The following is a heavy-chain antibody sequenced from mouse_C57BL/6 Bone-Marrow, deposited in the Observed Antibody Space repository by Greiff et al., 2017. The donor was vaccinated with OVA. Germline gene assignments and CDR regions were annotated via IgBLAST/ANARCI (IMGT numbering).Heavy chain of an antibody. CDR1: GYAFSSYW. Sequence: VQLQQSGAELVKPGASVKISCKASGYAFSSYWMNWVKQRPGKGLEWIGQIYPGDGDTNYNGKFKGKATLTADKSSSTAYMQISSLTSEDSAVYFCARYNSNYPYYFDYWGQGTTLTVSS. V-gene: IGHV1-80*01. D-gene: IGHD2-5*01. CDR3: ARYNSNYPYYFDY. J-gene: IGHJ2*01. CDR2: IYPGDGDT.